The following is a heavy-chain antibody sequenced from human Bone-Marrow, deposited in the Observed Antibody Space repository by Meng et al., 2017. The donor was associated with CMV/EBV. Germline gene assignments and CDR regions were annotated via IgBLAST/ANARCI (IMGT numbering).Heavy chain of an antibody. CDR3: ARDGSGYDFWSGYYTGLGFDP. CDR1: GFTFSSYE. J-gene: IGHJ5*02. CDR2: ISSSGSTI. V-gene: IGHV3-48*03. Sequence: GESLKISCAASGFTFSSYEMNWVRQAPGKGLEWVSYISSSGSTIYYADSVKGRFTISRDNAKNSLYLQMNSLRAEDTAVYYCARDGSGYDFWSGYYTGLGFDPWGQGTLVTVSS. D-gene: IGHD3-3*01.